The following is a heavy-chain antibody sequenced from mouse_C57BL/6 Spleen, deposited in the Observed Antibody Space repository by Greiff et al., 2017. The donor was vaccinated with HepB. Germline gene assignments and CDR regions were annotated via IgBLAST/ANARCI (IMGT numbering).Heavy chain of an antibody. CDR1: GYTFTSYW. J-gene: IGHJ2*01. V-gene: IGHV1-55*01. D-gene: IGHD1-1*01. CDR2: IYPGSGST. Sequence: QVQLQQSGAELVKPGASVKMSCKASGYTFTSYWITWVKQRPGQGLEWIGDIYPGSGSTNYNEKFKSKATLTVDTSSSTAYMQLSSLTSEDSAVYYCARCITTVVEECYFDYWGQGTTLTVSS. CDR3: ARCITTVVEECYFDY.